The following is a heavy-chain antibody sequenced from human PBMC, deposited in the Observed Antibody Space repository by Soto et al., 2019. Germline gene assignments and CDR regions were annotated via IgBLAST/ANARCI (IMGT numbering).Heavy chain of an antibody. V-gene: IGHV1-69*02. Sequence: QVQLVQSGAEVKKPGSSVKVSCKASGGTFSSYTISWVRQAPGQGLEWMGRIIPILGIANYAQKFQGRVTITADKSTSTAYMELSSLRSEDTALYYCAARRESGRGYFDYWGQGTLVTVSS. CDR2: IIPILGIA. CDR1: GGTFSSYT. J-gene: IGHJ4*02. CDR3: AARRESGRGYFDY. D-gene: IGHD3-10*01.